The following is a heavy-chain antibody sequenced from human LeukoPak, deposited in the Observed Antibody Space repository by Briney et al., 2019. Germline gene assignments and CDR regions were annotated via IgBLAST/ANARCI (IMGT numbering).Heavy chain of an antibody. Sequence: SEALSLTSAVHLGSLRGYYWSCIPQTPRKGLEWIGEINHSGSTNYNPPLKSRVTISVDTSNNQFSLKLSSVTAADTAVYYCARGAGYDPAAHNRGMNWFVPWGQGTLVTVSS. CDR1: LGSLRGYY. D-gene: IGHD2-2*01. J-gene: IGHJ5*02. V-gene: IGHV4-34*01. CDR2: INHSGST. CDR3: ARGAGYDPAAHNRGMNWFVP.